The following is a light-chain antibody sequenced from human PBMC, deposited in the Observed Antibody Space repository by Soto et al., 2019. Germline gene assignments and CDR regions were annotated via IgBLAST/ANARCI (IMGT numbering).Light chain of an antibody. CDR1: QSVAANY. Sequence: EVVLTQSPGTLSLSPRERATLSCRASQSVAANYLAWYQQKRGQAPRLLIYGSSSRATGIPDRFSGSGSGTDFTLTISSLEPEDFSVYYCHQYGTAPLTFGPGTKVDIK. J-gene: IGKJ3*01. CDR2: GSS. V-gene: IGKV3-20*01. CDR3: HQYGTAPLT.